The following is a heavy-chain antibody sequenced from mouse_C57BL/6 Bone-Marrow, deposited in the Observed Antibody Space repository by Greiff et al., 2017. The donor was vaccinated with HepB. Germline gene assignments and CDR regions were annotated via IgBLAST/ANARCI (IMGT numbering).Heavy chain of an antibody. D-gene: IGHD1-1*01. V-gene: IGHV1-18*01. CDR2: INPNNGGN. J-gene: IGHJ1*03. CDR3: ARHYGSSCPPLYCDV. Sequence: EVQLQQSGPELVKPGASVKIPCKASGYTFTDYNMDWVKQSHGKRLEWIGDINPNNGGNIYNQKFKGKATLTVDKSSSTAYMELRSLTSEDTAVYYWARHYGSSCPPLYCDVWGTGTTVTVSS. CDR1: GYTFTDYN.